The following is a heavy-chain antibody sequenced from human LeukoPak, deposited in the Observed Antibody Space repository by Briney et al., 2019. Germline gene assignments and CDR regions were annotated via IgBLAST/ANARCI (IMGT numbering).Heavy chain of an antibody. CDR3: ARDGGSGSRHFDY. Sequence: MPSETLSLTCAVSGGSISSGGYSWSWIRQPPGKGLEWIGYIYHSGSTYYNPSLKSRVTISVDRSKNQFSLKLSSVTAADTAVYYCARDGGSGSRHFDYWGQGTLVTVSS. V-gene: IGHV4-30-2*01. D-gene: IGHD3-10*01. CDR2: IYHSGST. CDR1: GGSISSGGYS. J-gene: IGHJ4*02.